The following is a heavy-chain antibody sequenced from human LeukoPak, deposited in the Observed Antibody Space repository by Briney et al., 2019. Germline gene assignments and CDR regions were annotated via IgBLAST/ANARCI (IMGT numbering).Heavy chain of an antibody. CDR3: ARGLKAAAGNWFDP. CDR1: GYTFTSYD. V-gene: IGHV1-8*01. D-gene: IGHD6-13*01. J-gene: IGHJ5*02. Sequence: ASVKVSCKASGYTFTSYDINWVRQATGQGLEWMGWMNPNSGNTGYAQKFQGRVTMTRNTSISTAYMELSSLRSEDTAVYYCARGLKAAAGNWFDPWGQGTLVTVSS. CDR2: MNPNSGNT.